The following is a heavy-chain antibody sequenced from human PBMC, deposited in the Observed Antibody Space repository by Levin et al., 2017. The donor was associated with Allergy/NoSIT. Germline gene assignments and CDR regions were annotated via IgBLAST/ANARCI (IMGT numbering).Heavy chain of an antibody. CDR2: INPNSGGT. CDR3: ARDKSYRDTGGSYDS. CDR1: GYSFSDYY. V-gene: IGHV1-2*02. J-gene: IGHJ5*01. D-gene: IGHD2-8*02. Sequence: ASVKVSFKASGYSFSDYYIHWVRQAPGQGLEWMGRINPNSGGTNYAQTFQGRVTMTRDTSTCSAYMELSRLTSDDTAVYYCARDKSYRDTGGSYDSWGQGTLVTVSS.